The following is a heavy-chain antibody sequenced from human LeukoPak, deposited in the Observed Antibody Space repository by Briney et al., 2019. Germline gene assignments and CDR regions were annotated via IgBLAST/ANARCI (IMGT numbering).Heavy chain of an antibody. J-gene: IGHJ5*02. CDR2: INPNSGCT. V-gene: IGHV1-2*02. CDR1: GYTFTGYY. Sequence: GASVTFFCKASGYTFTGYYMHWVRQAPGQGLEWIRWINPNSGCTNYAQQFHGRVTITTDTSTSTAYMELRKLRSDDTGVYYRVKPASVHTNWFDPWGQGSLVTVSS. CDR3: VKPASVHTNWFDP. D-gene: IGHD1-14*01.